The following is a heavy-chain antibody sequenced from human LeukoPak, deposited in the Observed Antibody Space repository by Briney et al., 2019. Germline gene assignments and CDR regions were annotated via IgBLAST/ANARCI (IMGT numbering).Heavy chain of an antibody. V-gene: IGHV4-38-2*02. CDR1: GYSISSGYY. Sequence: SETLSLTCTVSGYSISSGYYWGWIRQPPGKGLEWIGSIYHSGSTYYNPSLKSRVTISVDPSKNQFSLKLSSVTAADTAVYYCAREGQGYDILTGFFDYWGQGTLVTVSS. CDR2: IYHSGST. J-gene: IGHJ4*02. CDR3: AREGQGYDILTGFFDY. D-gene: IGHD3-9*01.